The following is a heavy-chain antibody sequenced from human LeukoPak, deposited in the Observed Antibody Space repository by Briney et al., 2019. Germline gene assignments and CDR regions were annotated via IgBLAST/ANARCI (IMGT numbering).Heavy chain of an antibody. CDR2: ISAYNGNT. J-gene: IGHJ3*02. V-gene: IGHV1-18*01. D-gene: IGHD6-19*01. CDR1: GYTFTSYG. Sequence: ASVKVSCKASGYTFTSYGISWVRQAPGQGLEWMGWISAYNGNTNYAQKLQGRVTMTRNTSISTAYMELSSLRSEDTAVYYCASGIAVAEWAFDIWGQGTMVTVSS. CDR3: ASGIAVAEWAFDI.